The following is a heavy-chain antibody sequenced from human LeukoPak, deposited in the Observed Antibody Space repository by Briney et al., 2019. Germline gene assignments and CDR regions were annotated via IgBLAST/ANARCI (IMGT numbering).Heavy chain of an antibody. D-gene: IGHD2-2*02. CDR3: ARVPGYCSSTSCYISSGWFDP. V-gene: IGHV4-31*03. CDR2: IYYSGST. CDR1: GGSISSGGYY. J-gene: IGHJ5*02. Sequence: SETLSLTCTVSGGSISSGGYYWSWIRQHPGKGLEWIGYIYYSGSTYYNPSLKSRVTISVDTSKSQFSLKLSSVTAADTAVYYCARVPGYCSSTSCYISSGWFDPWGQGTLVTVSS.